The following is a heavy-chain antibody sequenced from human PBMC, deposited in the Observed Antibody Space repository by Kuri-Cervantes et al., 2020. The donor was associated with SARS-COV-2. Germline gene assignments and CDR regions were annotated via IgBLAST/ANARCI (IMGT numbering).Heavy chain of an antibody. CDR1: GDSISSTY. J-gene: IGHJ4*02. CDR3: AWGSGSLDC. Sequence: LSCDVSGDSISSTYWCWIRQATGMGLEWIGFVHYSGTTRYSPSLKSRVTMSVDKSKNHFSLKLTSVTTADTAVYYCAWGSGSLDCWGQGTLVTVSS. V-gene: IGHV4-59*01. D-gene: IGHD2-15*01. CDR2: VHYSGTT.